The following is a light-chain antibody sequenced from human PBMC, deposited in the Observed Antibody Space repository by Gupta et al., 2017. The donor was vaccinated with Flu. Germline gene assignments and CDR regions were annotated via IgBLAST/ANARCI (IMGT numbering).Light chain of an antibody. Sequence: QSALTKPASQAGSPGQSITISCTGTSSDVGAYILVSWYQQHPGTAPKLMIYDVSNRPSGVSDRFSGSKSGNTASPTISGLQADDEAYYYCLSYTARDTLVFGTGTKVTVL. CDR1: SSDVGAYIL. V-gene: IGLV2-14*03. J-gene: IGLJ1*01. CDR2: DVS. CDR3: LSYTARDTLV.